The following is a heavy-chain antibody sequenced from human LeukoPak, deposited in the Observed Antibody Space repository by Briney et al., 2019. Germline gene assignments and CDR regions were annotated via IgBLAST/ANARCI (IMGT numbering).Heavy chain of an antibody. CDR2: ISGSGGST. Sequence: HPGGSLRLSCAASGFTFSSYAMSWVRQAPGKGLEWVSAISGSGGSTYYADSVKGRFTISRDNSRNTLYLQMNSLRAEDTAVYYCAKDPPYDGGEFDYWGQGTLVTVSS. CDR3: AKDPPYDGGEFDY. J-gene: IGHJ4*02. V-gene: IGHV3-23*01. CDR1: GFTFSSYA. D-gene: IGHD3-16*01.